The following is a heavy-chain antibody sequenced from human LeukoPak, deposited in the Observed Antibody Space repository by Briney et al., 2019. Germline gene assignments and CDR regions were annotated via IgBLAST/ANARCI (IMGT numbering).Heavy chain of an antibody. CDR1: GLTLSNSA. V-gene: IGHV3-30*18. D-gene: IGHD4-17*01. J-gene: IGHJ4*02. Sequence: GGSLRLSCAASGLTLSNSAMGWVRQAPGKGLEWVAVISYDGSNKYYADSVKGRFTISRDNSKNTLYLQMNSLRAEDTAVYYCAKGYGDYLDYWGQGTLVTVSS. CDR3: AKGYGDYLDY. CDR2: ISYDGSNK.